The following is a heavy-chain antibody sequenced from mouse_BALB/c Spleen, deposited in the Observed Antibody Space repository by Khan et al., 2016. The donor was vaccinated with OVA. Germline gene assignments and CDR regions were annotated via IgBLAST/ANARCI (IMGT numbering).Heavy chain of an antibody. J-gene: IGHJ3*01. V-gene: IGHV3-2*02. CDR3: ARKDYYDYDPFPY. CDR1: GYSITSEFA. Sequence: VQLKQSGPGLVKPSQSLSLTCTVTGYSITSEFAWNWIRQFPGNKLEWMGYISYSGNTRYNPSLKRLISITRDTSRNQFFLQLSSVTTEDTATYYGARKDYYDYDPFPYWGQGTLVTVSA. D-gene: IGHD2-4*01. CDR2: ISYSGNT.